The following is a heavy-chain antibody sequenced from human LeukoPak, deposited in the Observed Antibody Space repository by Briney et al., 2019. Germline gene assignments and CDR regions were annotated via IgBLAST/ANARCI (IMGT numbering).Heavy chain of an antibody. CDR1: GFTFSSYE. CDR2: ISSGGTIT. Sequence: PGGSLRLSCAASGFTFSSYEFYWVRQAPGKGLEWISYISSGGTITKYADSVKGRFTISRDDAKQSLYLQMNSLRADDTAIYYCGAAWQLVGAFDIWGQGTLVTVSS. CDR3: GAAWQLVGAFDI. V-gene: IGHV3-48*03. J-gene: IGHJ3*02. D-gene: IGHD6-6*01.